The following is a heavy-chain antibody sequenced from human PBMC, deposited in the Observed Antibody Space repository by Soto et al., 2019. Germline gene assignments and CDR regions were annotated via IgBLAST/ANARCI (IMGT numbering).Heavy chain of an antibody. J-gene: IGHJ4*02. V-gene: IGHV3-23*01. D-gene: IGHD6-19*01. CDR3: AKGGEIAVAGSFDY. CDR1: GFTFSSYA. Sequence: GVSLRLSCAASGFTFSSYAMSWVRQAPGKGLEWVSAISGSGGSTYYADSVKGRFTISRDNSKNTLYLQMNSLRAEDTAVYYCAKGGEIAVAGSFDYWGQGTLVTVSS. CDR2: ISGSGGST.